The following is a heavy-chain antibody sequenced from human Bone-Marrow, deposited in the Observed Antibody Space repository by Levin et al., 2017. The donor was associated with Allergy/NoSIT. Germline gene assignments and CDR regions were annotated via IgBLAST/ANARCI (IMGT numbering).Heavy chain of an antibody. CDR2: ISAAGGST. J-gene: IGHJ4*02. CDR1: GFDFNKYA. V-gene: IGHV3-23*01. CDR3: AKGEWEFLGYFGH. Sequence: GGSLRLSCTASGFDFNKYAMSWVRQAPGKGLEWVSTISAAGGSTDYADSVKGRFTISRANSLNTFFLHMNSLRIEDTAFYFCAKGEWEFLGYFGHWGQGDLVTVSS. D-gene: IGHD1-26*01.